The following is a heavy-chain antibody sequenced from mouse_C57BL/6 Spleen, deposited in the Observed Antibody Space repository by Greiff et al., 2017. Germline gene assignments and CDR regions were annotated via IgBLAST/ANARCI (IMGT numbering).Heavy chain of an antibody. J-gene: IGHJ2*01. V-gene: IGHV5-9*01. CDR2: ISGGGGNP. Sequence: EVQVVESGGGLVKPGGSLKLSCAASGFTFSSYTMSWVRQTPEKRLEWVATISGGGGNPYYPDSVKGRFTISSDNAKNTLYLQMSSLRSEDTALYYCARLGYFDYWGQGTTLTVSS. CDR1: GFTFSSYT. CDR3: ARLGYFDY.